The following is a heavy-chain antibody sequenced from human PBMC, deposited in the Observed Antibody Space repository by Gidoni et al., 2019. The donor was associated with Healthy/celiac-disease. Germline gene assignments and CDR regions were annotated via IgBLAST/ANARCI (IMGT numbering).Heavy chain of an antibody. V-gene: IGHV1-69*04. Sequence: QVQLVQSGAEVTKPGSSVKVSCKASGGTFSSYAISWVRQAPGQGLEWMGRIIPILGIANYAQKFQGRVTITADKSTSTAYMELSSLRSEDTAVYYCAREGCSGGSCYLMLKYYYYGMDVWGQGTTVTVSS. CDR1: GGTFSSYA. D-gene: IGHD2-15*01. CDR3: AREGCSGGSCYLMLKYYYYGMDV. CDR2: IIPILGIA. J-gene: IGHJ6*02.